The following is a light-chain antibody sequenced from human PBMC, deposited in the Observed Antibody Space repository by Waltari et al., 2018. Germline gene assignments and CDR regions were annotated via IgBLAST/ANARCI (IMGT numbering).Light chain of an antibody. V-gene: IGKV1-5*03. CDR1: QSVYSW. CDR3: QQYNSYSVA. Sequence: DIQMTQSPSTLSASVGDRVSITCRASQSVYSWLAWYHQKPGKAPKLLISKASNWESGVPSRFSGSGSGTEFTLTITGLQPDDLGNYFCQQYNSYSVAFGQGTKVEIK. J-gene: IGKJ1*01. CDR2: KAS.